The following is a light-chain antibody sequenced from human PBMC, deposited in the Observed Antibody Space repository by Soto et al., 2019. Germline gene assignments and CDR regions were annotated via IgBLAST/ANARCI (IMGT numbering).Light chain of an antibody. V-gene: IGKV1-39*01. CDR1: QSISSY. J-gene: IGKJ2*01. Sequence: DLQMTQSPSSLSASVGDRVTITCRASQSISSYLHWYQQKPGKAPKLLIYSASSLQSGVPSRFSGSGSGTDFTLTISSLQPEDFATYYCQQSYSTPYTFGQGTKLEIK. CDR2: SAS. CDR3: QQSYSTPYT.